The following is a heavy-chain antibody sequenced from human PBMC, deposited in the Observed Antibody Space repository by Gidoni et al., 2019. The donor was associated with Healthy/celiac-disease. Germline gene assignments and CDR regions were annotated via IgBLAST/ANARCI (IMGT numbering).Heavy chain of an antibody. J-gene: IGHJ6*03. CDR1: GGSISSGSYY. CDR3: ARDRGCSGGSCPGRYYYYYMDV. D-gene: IGHD2-15*01. Sequence: QVQLQESGPGLVKPSQTLSLTCTVSGGSISSGSYYWSWIRQPAGKGLEWIGRIYTSGSTNYNPSLKSRVTISVDTSKNQFSLKLSSVTAADTAVYYCARDRGCSGGSCPGRYYYYYMDVWGKGTTVTVSS. V-gene: IGHV4-61*02. CDR2: IYTSGST.